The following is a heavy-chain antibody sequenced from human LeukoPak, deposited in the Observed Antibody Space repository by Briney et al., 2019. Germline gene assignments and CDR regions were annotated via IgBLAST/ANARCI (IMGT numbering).Heavy chain of an antibody. CDR1: GFTFSSYW. Sequence: QPGGSLRLSCAASGFTFSSYWMHWVRQAPGKGPVWVSRINNDGSGTTYADSVKGRFTVSRDNSKNTLYLQMNSLRAEDTAVFYCARGGMVRRVMGAFDIWGQGTLVTVSS. D-gene: IGHD3-10*01. J-gene: IGHJ3*02. V-gene: IGHV3-74*01. CDR2: INNDGSGT. CDR3: ARGGMVRRVMGAFDI.